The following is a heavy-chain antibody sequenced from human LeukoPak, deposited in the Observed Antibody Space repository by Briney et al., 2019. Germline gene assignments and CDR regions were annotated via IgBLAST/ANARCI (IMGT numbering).Heavy chain of an antibody. Sequence: GASVKVSCKASGYTFTSYYMHWVRQAPGQGLEWMGIINPSGGSTSYAQKFQGRVTMTRDTSTSTVYMELSSLRSEDTAVYYCAREYYDILTGYYMSAFDIWGQGTMVTVSS. D-gene: IGHD3-9*01. CDR3: AREYYDILTGYYMSAFDI. V-gene: IGHV1-46*01. CDR2: INPSGGST. J-gene: IGHJ3*02. CDR1: GYTFTSYY.